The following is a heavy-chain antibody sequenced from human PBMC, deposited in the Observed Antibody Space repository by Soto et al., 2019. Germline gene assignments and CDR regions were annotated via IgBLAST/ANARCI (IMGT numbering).Heavy chain of an antibody. Sequence: QVQLVQSGAEVKKPGSSVKVSCKASGGTFSSYAISWVRQAPGQGLEWMGGIIPIFGTANYAQKFQGRVTITADESTSTAYMELSSLRSEDTAVYYCARPIQEYYDSSGQSAWFEPWGQGTLVTVSS. CDR2: IIPIFGTA. CDR1: GGTFSSYA. J-gene: IGHJ5*02. CDR3: ARPIQEYYDSSGQSAWFEP. D-gene: IGHD3-22*01. V-gene: IGHV1-69*12.